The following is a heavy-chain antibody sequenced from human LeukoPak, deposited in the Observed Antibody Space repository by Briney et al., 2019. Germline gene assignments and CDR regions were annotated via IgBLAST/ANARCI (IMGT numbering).Heavy chain of an antibody. D-gene: IGHD3-16*02. Sequence: PGGSLRLSCAASGFTFSSYWMHWVRQAPGKGLVWVSRINSDGSTTNYADSVRGRFTISRDNAKNTLYLQMNSLRAEDTAVYYCTSGSWTNAFDIWGQGTMVTVSS. CDR3: TSGSWTNAFDI. CDR1: GFTFSSYW. CDR2: INSDGSTT. V-gene: IGHV3-74*01. J-gene: IGHJ3*02.